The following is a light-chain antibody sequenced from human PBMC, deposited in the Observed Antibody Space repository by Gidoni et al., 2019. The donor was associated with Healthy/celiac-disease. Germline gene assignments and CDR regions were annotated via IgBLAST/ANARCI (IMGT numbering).Light chain of an antibody. CDR1: QSISSY. CDR3: QQSYSTPYT. J-gene: IGKJ2*01. Sequence: DIQMTQSPASLSESVGDRVTITCRASQSISSYLNCYQQKPGKAPKLLIYAASSLQSGVPSRFSGSGSGTDFTLTISSLQPEDFATYYCQQSYSTPYTFGQGTKLEIK. V-gene: IGKV1-39*01. CDR2: AAS.